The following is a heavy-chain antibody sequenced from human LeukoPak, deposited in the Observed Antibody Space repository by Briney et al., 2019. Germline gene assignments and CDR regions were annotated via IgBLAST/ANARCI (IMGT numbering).Heavy chain of an antibody. Sequence: GGSLRLSCAASGFTFSSYAMHWVRQAPGKGLEWVAVISYDGSNKYYADSVKGRFTISRDNSKNTLYLQMNSLRAEDTAVYYCARDRHYDFWSGYSRTRFSTDYYYYGMDVWGQGTTVTVSS. CDR2: ISYDGSNK. J-gene: IGHJ6*02. D-gene: IGHD3-3*01. CDR3: ARDRHYDFWSGYSRTRFSTDYYYYGMDV. V-gene: IGHV3-30-3*01. CDR1: GFTFSSYA.